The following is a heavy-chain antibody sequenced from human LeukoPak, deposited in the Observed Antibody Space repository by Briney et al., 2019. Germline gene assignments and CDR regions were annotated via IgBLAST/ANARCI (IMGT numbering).Heavy chain of an antibody. Sequence: SDTLSLTCTVSGGSISSYYWSWIRQPPGKGLEWIGYIYYSGSTNYNPSLKSRVTISVDTSKNQFSLKLSSVTAADTAVYYCASLGYCSGGSCYEAGGYFDYWGQGTLVTVSS. CDR3: ASLGYCSGGSCYEAGGYFDY. CDR1: GGSISSYY. J-gene: IGHJ4*02. V-gene: IGHV4-59*07. D-gene: IGHD2-15*01. CDR2: IYYSGST.